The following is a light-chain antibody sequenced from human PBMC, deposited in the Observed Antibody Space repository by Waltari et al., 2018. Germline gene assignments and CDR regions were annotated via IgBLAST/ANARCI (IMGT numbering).Light chain of an antibody. CDR3: QQYYSTPRT. CDR1: QSVLYSSNNKNY. Sequence: DIVMTQSPDSLGVSLGGRATINCKSSQSVLYSSNNKNYLAWYQQKPGQPPKLLIYWASTRQSGVPDRFSGSGSGTDFTLTISSLQAEDVAVYYCQQYYSTPRTFGQGTKVEIK. V-gene: IGKV4-1*01. CDR2: WAS. J-gene: IGKJ1*01.